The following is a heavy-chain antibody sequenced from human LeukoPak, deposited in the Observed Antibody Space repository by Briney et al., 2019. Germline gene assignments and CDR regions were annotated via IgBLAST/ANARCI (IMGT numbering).Heavy chain of an antibody. J-gene: IGHJ6*02. CDR1: GFTFSSYT. CDR3: ATTDGSSTYYYYGMDV. D-gene: IGHD2-2*01. Sequence: QPGGSLRLSCAASGFTFSSYTMSWVRQAPGKGLEWVSAISGSGGSTYYADSVKGRFTISRDNSKNTLYLQMNSLRAEDTAVYYCATTDGSSTYYYYGMDVWGQGTTVTVSS. CDR2: ISGSGGST. V-gene: IGHV3-23*01.